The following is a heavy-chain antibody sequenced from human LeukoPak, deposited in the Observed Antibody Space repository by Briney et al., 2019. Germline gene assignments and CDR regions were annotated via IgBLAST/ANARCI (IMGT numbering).Heavy chain of an antibody. J-gene: IGHJ5*02. Sequence: PSETLSLTCTVSGGSISSYYWSWIRQPAGKGLEWIGRIYTSGSTNYNPSLKSRVTMSVDTSKNQFSLKLSSVTAADTAVYYCARDLGIVVVPAAQTESWFDPWGQGTLVTVSP. D-gene: IGHD2-2*03. V-gene: IGHV4-4*07. CDR3: ARDLGIVVVPAAQTESWFDP. CDR1: GGSISSYY. CDR2: IYTSGST.